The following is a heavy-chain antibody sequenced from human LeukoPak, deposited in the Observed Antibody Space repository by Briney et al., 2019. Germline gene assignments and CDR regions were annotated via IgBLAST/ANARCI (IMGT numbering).Heavy chain of an antibody. V-gene: IGHV7-4-1*02. CDR3: ARDFPARDWFFDL. J-gene: IGHJ2*01. CDR1: GYTFTSYS. Sequence: ASVKVSCKASGYTFTSYSMNWVRQAPGQGLEYMGWINANTGNPTYAQGFTGRFVFSLDTSVSTAYLQISCLKAEDTAVYYCARDFPARDWFFDLWGRGTLVTVSS. CDR2: INANTGNP.